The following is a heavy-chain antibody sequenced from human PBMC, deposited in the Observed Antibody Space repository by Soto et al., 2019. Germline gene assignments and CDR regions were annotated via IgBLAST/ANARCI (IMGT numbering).Heavy chain of an antibody. D-gene: IGHD3-16*01. CDR3: ARGFPYYENRDSCFDY. CDR2: TYYRSKWYN. Sequence: SQTLSLTCAISGDSVSGNSAAWNWIRQSPSRGLEWLGRTYYRSKWYNDYAVSVKSRITVTPDTSKNQFSLHLNSVTPEDTAVYYWARGFPYYENRDSCFDYWGQGALVAVSS. CDR1: GDSVSGNSAA. V-gene: IGHV6-1*01. J-gene: IGHJ4*02.